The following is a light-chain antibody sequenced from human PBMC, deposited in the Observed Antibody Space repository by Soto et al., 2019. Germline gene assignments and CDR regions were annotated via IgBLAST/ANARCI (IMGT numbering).Light chain of an antibody. CDR3: VSYTSDDVRYV. Sequence: QSALTQPPSASGSPGQSVTISCTGTSSDVGKYDYVSWFQHHPGKAPKLIIYEVSHRPSGVSNRFSGSKSGNTASLTISGLQSEDEADYYCVSYTSDDVRYVFGTGTKLTVL. CDR2: EVS. CDR1: SSDVGKYDY. V-gene: IGLV2-14*01. J-gene: IGLJ1*01.